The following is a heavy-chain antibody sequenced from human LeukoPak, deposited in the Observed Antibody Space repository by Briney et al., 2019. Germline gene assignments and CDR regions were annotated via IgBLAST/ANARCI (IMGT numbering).Heavy chain of an antibody. V-gene: IGHV1-2*02. CDR2: INPNSGGT. D-gene: IGHD3-22*01. CDR1: GYTFTGYY. Sequence: ASVKVSCKASGYTFTGYYMHWVRQAPGQGLEWMGWINPNSGGTNYAQKFQGRVTMTRDTSISTAYMELSGLRSDDTAVYYCARDQRGYNYYDSSGYYYIWGQGTLVTVSS. J-gene: IGHJ4*02. CDR3: ARDQRGYNYYDSSGYYYI.